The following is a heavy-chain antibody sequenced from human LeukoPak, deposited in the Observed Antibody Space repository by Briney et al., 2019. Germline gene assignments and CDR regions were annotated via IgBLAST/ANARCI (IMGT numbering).Heavy chain of an antibody. CDR3: ARDWNFDFWSGYGY. CDR1: GGSISRYY. V-gene: IGHV4-59*01. CDR2: IYYTGST. Sequence: SETLSLTCTVSGGSISRYYWNWIRQPPGKGLEWIGYIYYTGSTNYNPSLKSRVTISVDTSKNQFSLKLSSMTAADTAVYYCARDWNFDFWSGYGYWGQGTLVTVSS. J-gene: IGHJ4*02. D-gene: IGHD3-3*01.